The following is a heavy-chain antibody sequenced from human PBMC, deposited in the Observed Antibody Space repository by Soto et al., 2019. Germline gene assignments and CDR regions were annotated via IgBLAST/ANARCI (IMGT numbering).Heavy chain of an antibody. CDR2: IYYSGST. CDR1: GGSVSSGSYY. CDR3: AREVGTLDYFDY. D-gene: IGHD1-1*01. V-gene: IGHV4-61*01. Sequence: PSETLSLTCTVSGGSVSSGSYYWSWIRQPPGKGLEWIGYIYYSGSTNYNPSLKSRVTISVDTSKNQSSPKLSSVTAADTAVYYCAREVGTLDYFDYWGQGTLVTVSS. J-gene: IGHJ4*02.